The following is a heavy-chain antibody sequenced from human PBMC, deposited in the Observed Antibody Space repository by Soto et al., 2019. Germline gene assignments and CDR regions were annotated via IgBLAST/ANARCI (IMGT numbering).Heavy chain of an antibody. CDR2: IYYSGST. CDR1: GVSISSGGYY. D-gene: IGHD3-22*01. J-gene: IGHJ6*02. CDR3: ARGPLMIVVEDYYYGMDV. Sequence: PSETLSLTCTVSGVSISSGGYYWSWIRQHPGKGLEWIGYIYYSGSTYYNPSLKSRVTISVDTSKNQFSLKLSSVTAADTAVYYCARGPLMIVVEDYYYGMDVWGQGTTVTVSS. V-gene: IGHV4-31*03.